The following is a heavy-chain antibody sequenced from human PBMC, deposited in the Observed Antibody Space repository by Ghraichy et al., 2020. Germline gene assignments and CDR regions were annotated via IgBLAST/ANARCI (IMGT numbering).Heavy chain of an antibody. V-gene: IGHV3-43*02. D-gene: IGHD6-19*01. Sequence: GGSLRLSCAAYGFTFDDYAMHWVRQAPEKGLEWVSLITGDGVTTNYTDSVKGRFTISRDNSKNSLYLQMNSLRTEDTALYYCAKDPFGSGDYWGQGTRVTVSS. CDR3: AKDPFGSGDY. J-gene: IGHJ4*02. CDR2: ITGDGVTT. CDR1: GFTFDDYA.